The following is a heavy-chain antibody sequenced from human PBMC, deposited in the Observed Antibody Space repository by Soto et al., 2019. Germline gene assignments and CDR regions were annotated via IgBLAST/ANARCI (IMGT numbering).Heavy chain of an antibody. CDR2: IVVGSGNT. J-gene: IGHJ5*02. CDR3: AAGHYDFWSGQVPNWFDP. CDR1: GFTFTSSA. D-gene: IGHD3-3*01. V-gene: IGHV1-58*01. Sequence: ASVKVSCKASGFTFTSSAVQWVRQARGQRLEWIGWIVVGSGNTNYAQKFQERATITRDMSTSTAYMELSSLRSEDTAVYYCAAGHYDFWSGQVPNWFDPWGQGTLVTVSS.